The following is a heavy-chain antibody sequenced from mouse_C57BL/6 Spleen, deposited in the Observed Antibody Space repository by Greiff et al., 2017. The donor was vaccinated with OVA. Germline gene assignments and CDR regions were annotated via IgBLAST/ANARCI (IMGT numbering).Heavy chain of an antibody. CDR1: GFTFSSYT. Sequence: DVMLVESGGGLVKPGGSLKLSCAASGFTFSSYTMSWVRQTPEKRLEWVATISGGGGNTYYPDSVKGRFTISRDNAKNTLYLQMSSLRSEDTALYYCARQSSYWYFDVWGTGTTVTVSS. CDR2: ISGGGGNT. V-gene: IGHV5-9*01. D-gene: IGHD1-1*01. J-gene: IGHJ1*03. CDR3: ARQSSYWYFDV.